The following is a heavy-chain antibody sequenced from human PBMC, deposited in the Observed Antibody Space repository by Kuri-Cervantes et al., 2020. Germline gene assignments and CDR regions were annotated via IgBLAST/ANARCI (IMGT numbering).Heavy chain of an antibody. CDR2: IYYSGST. CDR3: ARDGYYYDSSGHYYYYGMDV. Sequence: SETLSLTCTVSGGSISRYYWSWIRQPPGKGLEWIGYIYYSGSTNYNPSLKSRVTIPVDTSKNQFSLKLSSVTAADTAVYYCARDGYYYDSSGHYYYYGMDVWGQGTTVTVSS. CDR1: GGSISRYY. J-gene: IGHJ6*02. D-gene: IGHD3-22*01. V-gene: IGHV4-59*12.